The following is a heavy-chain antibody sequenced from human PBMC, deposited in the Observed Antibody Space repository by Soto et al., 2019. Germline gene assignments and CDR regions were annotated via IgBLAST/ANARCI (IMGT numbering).Heavy chain of an antibody. Sequence: QVRLHESGPGLVKPSETLSLTCTVSTDSFNDYYWSWIRQPPGKGLEWIGSIYHTGNTNYNPSLESRVSISGDTSTSQFSLSLSSVTAADTAVYYCARDVGIHDDFDIWGQGTLVTVSS. D-gene: IGHD3-16*02. J-gene: IGHJ3*02. CDR1: TDSFNDYY. CDR2: IYHTGNT. CDR3: ARDVGIHDDFDI. V-gene: IGHV4-59*13.